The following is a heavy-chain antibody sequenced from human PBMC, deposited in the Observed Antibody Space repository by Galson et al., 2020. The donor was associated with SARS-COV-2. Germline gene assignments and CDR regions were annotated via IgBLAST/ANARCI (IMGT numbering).Heavy chain of an antibody. Sequence: GGSLRLSCAASGFTFSSYAMSWVRQAPGKGLEWVSAISGSGGSTYYADSVKGRFTISRDNSKNTLYLQMNSLRAEDTAVYYCAKGMNSCGGDCYWHYYYYGMDVWGQGTTVTVSS. CDR2: ISGSGGST. CDR1: GFTFSSYA. J-gene: IGHJ6*02. CDR3: AKGMNSCGGDCYWHYYYYGMDV. V-gene: IGHV3-23*01. D-gene: IGHD2-21*02.